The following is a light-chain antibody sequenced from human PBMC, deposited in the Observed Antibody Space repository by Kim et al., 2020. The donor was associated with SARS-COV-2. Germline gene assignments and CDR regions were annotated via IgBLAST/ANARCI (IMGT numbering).Light chain of an antibody. CDR2: DVS. J-gene: IGLJ2*01. Sequence: GQPVTISCAGTSSDVGSYNYVSWYQQHPGNAPKVMIYDVSKRPSVVPDRFSGSKSGNTASLTISGLQADDEADYCCCSYAGTFTSLFGGGTQLTVL. V-gene: IGLV2-11*03. CDR3: CSYAGTFTSL. CDR1: SSDVGSYNY.